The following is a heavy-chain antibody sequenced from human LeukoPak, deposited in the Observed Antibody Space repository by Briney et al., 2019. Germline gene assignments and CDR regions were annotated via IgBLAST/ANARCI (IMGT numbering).Heavy chain of an antibody. J-gene: IGHJ4*02. V-gene: IGHV3-53*01. D-gene: IGHD6-19*01. CDR1: GFTVSSNY. CDR2: IYSGGST. CDR3: ARVVSGWGFDY. Sequence: PGGSLRLSCAASGFTVSSNYMSWVRQAPGKGLEWVSVIYSGGSTYYADSVKGRFTISRDNSKNTLYLQMNSLRAEDTAVYYCARVVSGWGFDYWGQGTLVTVSS.